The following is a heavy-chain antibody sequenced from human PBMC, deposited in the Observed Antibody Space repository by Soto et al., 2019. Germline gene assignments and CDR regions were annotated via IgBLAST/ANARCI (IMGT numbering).Heavy chain of an antibody. V-gene: IGHV4-34*01. CDR2: INHSGST. CDR1: GGSFSGYY. J-gene: IGHJ6*02. Sequence: QVQLQQWGAGLLKPSETLSLTCAVYGGSFSGYYWSWIRQPPGKGLEWIGEINHSGSTNYNPSLKSRVTISVDTSKNQFSLKLSSVTAADTAVYYCARLAVAGPDYYYYGMDVWGQGTTVTVSS. CDR3: ARLAVAGPDYYYYGMDV. D-gene: IGHD6-19*01.